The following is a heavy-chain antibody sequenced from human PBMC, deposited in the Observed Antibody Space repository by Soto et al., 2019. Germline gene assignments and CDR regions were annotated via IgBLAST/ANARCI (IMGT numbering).Heavy chain of an antibody. CDR2: INHSGST. CDR1: GGSFSGYY. J-gene: IGHJ6*02. Sequence: ETLSLTCAVYGGSFSGYYWSWIRQPPGKGLEWIGEINHSGSTNYNPSLRSRVTISVDTSKNQFSLKLSSVTAADTAVYYCARTMGNFWSGYYYYYYGMDVWGQGTTVTVSS. CDR3: ARTMGNFWSGYYYYYYGMDV. V-gene: IGHV4-34*01. D-gene: IGHD3-3*01.